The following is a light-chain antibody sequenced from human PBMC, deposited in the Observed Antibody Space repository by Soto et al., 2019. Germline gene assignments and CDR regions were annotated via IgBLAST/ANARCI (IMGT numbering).Light chain of an antibody. Sequence: QSVLTQPPSASGTPGQRVTISCSGSSSNIGSDFVYWYQQLLGTAPKLLIYRNDQRPSGVPDRFSGSKSGTSASLAISGLRSEDEADYYCATWDDSLSGRVVFGGGTKVTVL. V-gene: IGLV1-47*01. CDR2: RND. CDR3: ATWDDSLSGRVV. CDR1: SSNIGSDF. J-gene: IGLJ2*01.